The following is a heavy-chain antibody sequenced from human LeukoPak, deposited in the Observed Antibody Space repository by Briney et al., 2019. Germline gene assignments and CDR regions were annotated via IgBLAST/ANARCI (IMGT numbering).Heavy chain of an antibody. CDR2: ISGSGDTT. Sequence: GGSLRLSCAASGFAFRSYAMSWVRQAPGKGLEWVSAISGSGDTTDYADSVKGRFTISRDNSKDTLYLQMNSLRAEDTAIYSCARDSNIATRRYYLNSWGQGTLVTVSS. V-gene: IGHV3-23*01. CDR3: ARDSNIATRRYYLNS. CDR1: GFAFRSYA. J-gene: IGHJ4*02. D-gene: IGHD6-6*01.